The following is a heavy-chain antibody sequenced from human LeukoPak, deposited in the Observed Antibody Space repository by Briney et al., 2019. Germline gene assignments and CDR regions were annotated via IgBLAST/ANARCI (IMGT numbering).Heavy chain of an antibody. CDR1: GGSFSGNY. Sequence: SETLSLTCAVYGGSFSGNYWSWIRQPPGKGLEWIGEINHSGSTNYNPSLKSRVTISVDTSKNQFSLKLSSVTAADTAVYYCASGVYGDYLGQGTLVTVSS. CDR3: ASGVYGDY. V-gene: IGHV4-34*01. CDR2: INHSGST. J-gene: IGHJ4*02. D-gene: IGHD3-16*01.